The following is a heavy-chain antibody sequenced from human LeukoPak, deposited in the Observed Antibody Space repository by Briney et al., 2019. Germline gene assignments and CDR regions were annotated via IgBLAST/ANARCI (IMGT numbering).Heavy chain of an antibody. CDR2: ISSNGGTT. D-gene: IGHD4-23*01. J-gene: IGHJ4*02. CDR1: GFTFSSYG. Sequence: GGSLRLSCAASGFTFSSYGMVWVRQAPGKGLEYVSGISSNGGTTYYGNSVKGRFTISRDNSKDTLHLQMGSLRTEDMAVYNCARAIRWASDYWGQGTLVTVAS. V-gene: IGHV3-64*01. CDR3: ARAIRWASDY.